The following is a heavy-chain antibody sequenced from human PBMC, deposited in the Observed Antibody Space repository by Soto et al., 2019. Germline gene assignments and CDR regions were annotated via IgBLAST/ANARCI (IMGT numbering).Heavy chain of an antibody. Sequence: VKVSCKVSGYTLTELSMHWVRQAPGKGLEWMGGFDPEDGETIYAQKFQGRVTMTEDTSTDTAYMELSSLRSEDTAVYYCATDRYGSGSYSLWGQGTLVTVSS. D-gene: IGHD3-10*01. V-gene: IGHV1-24*01. CDR2: FDPEDGET. CDR3: ATDRYGSGSYSL. J-gene: IGHJ4*02. CDR1: GYTLTELS.